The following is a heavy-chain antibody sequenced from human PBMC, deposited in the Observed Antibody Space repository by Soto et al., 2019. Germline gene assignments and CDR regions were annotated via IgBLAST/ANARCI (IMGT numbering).Heavy chain of an antibody. D-gene: IGHD1-26*01. CDR3: ARESGGSYFY. V-gene: IGHV4-31*03. J-gene: IGHJ4*02. CDR1: GVSIGSGGFY. Sequence: QVQLQESGPGLVKPSQTLSLTCTVSGVSIGSGGFYWSWIRQHPRKGLEWIGYVYSSGSAYYNPSLKSRLTISIDTSKNQFSLNLTSVTSADTAVYYCARESGGSYFYWGPGTLVSVSS. CDR2: VYSSGSA.